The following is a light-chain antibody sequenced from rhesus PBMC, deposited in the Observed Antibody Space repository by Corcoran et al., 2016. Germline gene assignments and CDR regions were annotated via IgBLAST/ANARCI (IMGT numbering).Light chain of an antibody. J-gene: IGKJ3*01. CDR2: GPS. CDR1: QSVSSY. Sequence: QVILTQSPATLSLSPGERATLSCRASQSVSSYLAWYQQKPGQAPRLLIDGPSSRATGIPARFSGSGSGTDFTLTISSREPEDVGVYHCYQHSSGYTFGPGTKLDIK. V-gene: IGKV3-10*01. CDR3: YQHSSGYT.